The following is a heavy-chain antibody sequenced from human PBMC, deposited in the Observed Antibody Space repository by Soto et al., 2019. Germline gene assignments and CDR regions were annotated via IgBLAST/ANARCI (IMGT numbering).Heavy chain of an antibody. V-gene: IGHV3-7*01. CDR1: GFSFSGYW. J-gene: IGHJ3*01. D-gene: IGHD6-25*01. CDR3: ARVQYRRGYDVLDV. CDR2: ISPDGGEK. Sequence: EVQLVESGGGLVQPGGSLRLSCEASGFSFSGYWMDWVRQAPGKGLEGVGNISPDGGEKYYVDSMKGRFTISRDNAKNSLYLQMNSLRVEDTAVYFCARVQYRRGYDVLDVWGRGTVVTVSS.